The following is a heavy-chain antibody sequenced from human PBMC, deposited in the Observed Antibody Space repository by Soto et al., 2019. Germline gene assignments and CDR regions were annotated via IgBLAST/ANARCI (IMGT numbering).Heavy chain of an antibody. CDR3: ARADPDASVGY. CDR2: ISYSGST. Sequence: TSETLSLTCTVSGGSMSSYHWTWLRQSPGRGLEWIGYISYSGSTYYNPSLKSRVTISADTSKNQFSLRMNSMIAADTAVYYCARADPDASVGYWGQGTLVTVSS. V-gene: IGHV4-59*01. J-gene: IGHJ4*02. CDR1: GGSMSSYH. D-gene: IGHD2-15*01.